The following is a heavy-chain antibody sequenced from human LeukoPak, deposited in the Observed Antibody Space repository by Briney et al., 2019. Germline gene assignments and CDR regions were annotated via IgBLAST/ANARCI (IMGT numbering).Heavy chain of an antibody. CDR3: AKGGSIFWSGYYTPHYFDY. CDR1: GFTFSSYA. J-gene: IGHJ4*02. CDR2: ISGSGGST. D-gene: IGHD3-3*01. Sequence: GGSLRLSCAASGFTFSSYAMSWVRQAPGKGLEWVSAISGSGGSTYYADSVKGRFTISRDNSKNTLYLQMNSLRAEDTAVYYCAKGGSIFWSGYYTPHYFDYWGQGTLVTVSS. V-gene: IGHV3-23*01.